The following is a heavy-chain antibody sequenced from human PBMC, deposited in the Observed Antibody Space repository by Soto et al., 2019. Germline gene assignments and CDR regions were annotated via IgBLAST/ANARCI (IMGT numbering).Heavy chain of an antibody. Sequence: GGSLRLSCAASGFIFTNYAMNWVRQAPGKGLEWVSVIGGRGNSAYYADSVQGRFTISRDNSKNTLSLQMSSLTADDTAIYYCVREGRGSFDFWGRGTRVTVS. CDR1: GFIFTNYA. V-gene: IGHV3-23*01. CDR3: VREGRGSFDF. D-gene: IGHD5-12*01. J-gene: IGHJ3*01. CDR2: IGGRGNSA.